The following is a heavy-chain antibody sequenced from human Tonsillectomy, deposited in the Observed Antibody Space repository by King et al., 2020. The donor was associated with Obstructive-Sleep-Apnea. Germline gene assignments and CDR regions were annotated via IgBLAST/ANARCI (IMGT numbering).Heavy chain of an antibody. V-gene: IGHV1-69*10. J-gene: IGHJ6*02. CDR1: GGSFRSYA. CDR2: FIPILDKT. D-gene: IGHD1-26*01. Sequence: QLVQSGAEVKKPGSSVKVSCETSGGSFRSYAISWVRQARGQGLEWMGGFIPILDKTTYAQKFQGRVSITADKSTSTGYMELSGLRSEDTAVYFCARRSELYGMDVWGQGTTVTVSS. CDR3: ARRSELYGMDV.